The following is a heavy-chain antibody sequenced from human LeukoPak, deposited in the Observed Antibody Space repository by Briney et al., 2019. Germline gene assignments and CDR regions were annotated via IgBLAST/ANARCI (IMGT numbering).Heavy chain of an antibody. CDR3: ARDGPNSSSWYDY. CDR1: GYTFTGYY. V-gene: IGHV1-2*04. J-gene: IGHJ4*02. D-gene: IGHD6-13*01. Sequence: GASVKVSCKASGYTFTGYYMHWVRQAPGQGLEWMGWINPNSGGTNYAQKFQGWVTMTRDTSISTAYMELSRLRSDDTAVYYCARDGPNSSSWYDYWGQGTLVTVSS. CDR2: INPNSGGT.